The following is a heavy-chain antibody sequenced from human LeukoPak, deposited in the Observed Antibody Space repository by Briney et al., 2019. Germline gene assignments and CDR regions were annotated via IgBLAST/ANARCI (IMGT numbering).Heavy chain of an antibody. D-gene: IGHD2-2*01. CDR1: GFTFSDYY. Sequence: PGGSLRLSCAASGFTFSDYYMSWIRQAPGKGLEWVSYISSSGSTIYYADSVKGRFTISRDNAKNSLYLQMNSLRAEDTAVYYCARVSYCSSTSCYRVHYYYYMDVWGKGTTVTVSS. J-gene: IGHJ6*03. V-gene: IGHV3-11*04. CDR3: ARVSYCSSTSCYRVHYYYYMDV. CDR2: ISSSGSTI.